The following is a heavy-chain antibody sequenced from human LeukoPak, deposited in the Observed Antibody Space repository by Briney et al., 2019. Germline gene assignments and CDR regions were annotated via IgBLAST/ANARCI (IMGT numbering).Heavy chain of an antibody. CDR3: ARHGRMVILSKFSTGIDQ. CDR1: DGSISNYF. Sequence: PSETPSLTCTVPDGSISNYFWSWIRQPPGKGLEGIGYIYYTGMTNSNPSLKSRVTISMDPSKNQFSPNLRSVTAADAAVYYFARHGRMVILSKFSTGIDQWGQGTLVTVSS. V-gene: IGHV4-59*08. CDR2: IYYTGMT. D-gene: IGHD2-2*01. J-gene: IGHJ4*02.